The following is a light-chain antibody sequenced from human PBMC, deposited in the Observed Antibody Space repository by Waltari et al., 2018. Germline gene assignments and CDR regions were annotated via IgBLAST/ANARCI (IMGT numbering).Light chain of an antibody. Sequence: DIQMTQSPSTLSASVGDRVTVTCRASQTSNTWLAWYQQKPGKAPKLLISGASSLESGVPSRFSGSGSGTEFTLTISSLQPDDFATYYCQQYSGSSGTFGQGTKVEI. V-gene: IGKV1-5*01. CDR3: QQYSGSSGT. J-gene: IGKJ2*02. CDR1: QTSNTW. CDR2: GAS.